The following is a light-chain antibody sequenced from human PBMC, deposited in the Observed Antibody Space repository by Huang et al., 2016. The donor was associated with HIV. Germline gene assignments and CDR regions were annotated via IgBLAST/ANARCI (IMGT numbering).Light chain of an antibody. CDR2: KVS. CDR1: QSLVHSDGNTY. J-gene: IGKJ4*01. V-gene: IGKV2-30*02. Sequence: DVVMTQSPLSLPVTLGQPASISCRSSQSLVHSDGNTYLNWYQQRPGQSSRRLLYKVSNRDSGVPDRFSGSGSGTNFTLEISRVEAEDVAVYYCMQGTHWPRVTFGGGTKVEIK. CDR3: MQGTHWPRVT.